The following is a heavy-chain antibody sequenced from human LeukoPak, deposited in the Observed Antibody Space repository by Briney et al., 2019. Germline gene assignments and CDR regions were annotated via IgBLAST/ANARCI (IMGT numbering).Heavy chain of an antibody. D-gene: IGHD4-23*01. CDR2: INPNSGGT. Sequence: ASVKVSCKASGYIFTAYYMHWVRQAPGQGLEWMGWINPNSGGTNYAQKFQGRVTMTRDTSISTAYMELSRLRSDDTAVYYCARDYAGNSFEYWGQGTQVTVSS. CDR3: ARDYAGNSFEY. CDR1: GYIFTAYY. V-gene: IGHV1-2*02. J-gene: IGHJ4*02.